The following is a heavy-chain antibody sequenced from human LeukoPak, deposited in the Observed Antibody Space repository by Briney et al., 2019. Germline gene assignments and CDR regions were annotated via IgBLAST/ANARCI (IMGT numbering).Heavy chain of an antibody. J-gene: IGHJ4*02. CDR1: GYSFTSYG. CDR3: ARGSILSSSWISSFEGFDY. D-gene: IGHD6-13*01. CDR2: INPNSGGT. V-gene: IGHV1-2*04. Sequence: ASVKVSCKASGYSFTSYGISWVRQAPGQGLEWMGRINPNSGGTNYAQKFQGWVTMTRDTSISTAYMELSRLRSDDTAVYYCARGSILSSSWISSFEGFDYWGQGTLVTVSS.